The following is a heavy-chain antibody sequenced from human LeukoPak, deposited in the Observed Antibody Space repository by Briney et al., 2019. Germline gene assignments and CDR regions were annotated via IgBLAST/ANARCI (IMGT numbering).Heavy chain of an antibody. Sequence: HSGGSLRLSCAASGLSFTSFAMSWVRQAPARGPEWVSSLRGDGETFYADSVRGQFTLSRDDSRNTVYLQLNNLRVEDTAIYYCARASWVSSADAVRWGQGTQVTVSS. D-gene: IGHD3-16*01. CDR2: LRGDGET. CDR1: GLSFTSFA. J-gene: IGHJ4*02. CDR3: ARASWVSSADAVR. V-gene: IGHV3-23*01.